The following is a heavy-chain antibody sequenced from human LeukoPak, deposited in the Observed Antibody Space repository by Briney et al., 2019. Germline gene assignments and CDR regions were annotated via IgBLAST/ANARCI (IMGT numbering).Heavy chain of an antibody. CDR1: GFTFSSYG. CDR2: ISGSGGST. Sequence: GGSLRLSCAASGFTFSSYGMSWVRQAPGKGLEWVSAISGSGGSTYYADSVKGRCTISRDNSKNTLYLQMNSLRPEDTALYYCAKDSILDHWGQGTLVTVSS. V-gene: IGHV3-23*01. CDR3: AKDSILDH. J-gene: IGHJ4*02.